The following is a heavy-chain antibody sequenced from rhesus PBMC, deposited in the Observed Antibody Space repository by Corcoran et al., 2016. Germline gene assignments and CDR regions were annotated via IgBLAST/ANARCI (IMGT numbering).Heavy chain of an antibody. CDR1: GYSFTSYW. D-gene: IGHD4-29*01. Sequence: EVQLVQSGAEVKRPGESLKISCKTSGYSFTSYWISWVRQLPGKGLGWMGAIDPSDSDTRYSPSLQGQVTISPDKSDSTAYLKWSSLKAADTAAYYCAKDYGSSMVNRFDVWGPGVLVTVSS. V-gene: IGHV5-20*02. CDR3: AKDYGSSMVNRFDV. CDR2: IDPSDSDT. J-gene: IGHJ5-1*01.